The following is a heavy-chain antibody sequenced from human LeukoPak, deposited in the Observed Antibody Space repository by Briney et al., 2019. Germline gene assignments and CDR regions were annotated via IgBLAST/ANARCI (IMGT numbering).Heavy chain of an antibody. CDR1: GYTFTGSY. J-gene: IGHJ5*02. CDR3: ARVGFRNVDTSWFDP. CDR2: INPNSGGT. D-gene: IGHD5-18*01. Sequence: ASVKVSCKASGYTFTGSYMHWVRQAPGQGLEWMGWINPNSGGTNYAQKFQGRVTMTRDTSISTAYMELSRLRSDDTAVYYCARVGFRNVDTSWFDPWGQGTLVTVSS. V-gene: IGHV1-2*02.